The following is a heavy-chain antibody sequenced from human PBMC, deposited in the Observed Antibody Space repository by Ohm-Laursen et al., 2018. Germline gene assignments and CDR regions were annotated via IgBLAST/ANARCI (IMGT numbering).Heavy chain of an antibody. V-gene: IGHV5-51*01. J-gene: IGHJ4*02. CDR1: GYSFTSYW. Sequence: GESLKISCNGSGYSFTSYWIGWVRQMPGKGLEWMGIIYPGDSDTRYSPSFQGQVTISADKSISTAYLQWSSLKASDTAMYYCARSALSYLGYFDYWGQGTLVTVSS. D-gene: IGHD3-16*02. CDR2: IYPGDSDT. CDR3: ARSALSYLGYFDY.